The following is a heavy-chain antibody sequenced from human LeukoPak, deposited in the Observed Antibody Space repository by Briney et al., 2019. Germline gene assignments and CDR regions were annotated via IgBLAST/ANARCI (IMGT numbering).Heavy chain of an antibody. CDR3: ARWANWNGGFDY. CDR1: GGSISSYY. Sequence: PSETLSLTCTVSGGSISSYYWSWIRQPPGKGLEWIGYIYYSGSTNYNPSLKSRVTISVDTSKNQFSLKLSSVTAADTAVYYCARWANWNGGFDYWGQGTLVTVSS. D-gene: IGHD1-20*01. V-gene: IGHV4-59*01. J-gene: IGHJ4*02. CDR2: IYYSGST.